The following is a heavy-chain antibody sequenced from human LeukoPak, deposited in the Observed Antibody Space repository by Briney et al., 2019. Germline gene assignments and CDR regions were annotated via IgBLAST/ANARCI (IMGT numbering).Heavy chain of an antibody. CDR2: ISSGSSYI. CDR3: RDAKAVAGDFDY. CDR1: GFTFSSYA. V-gene: IGHV3-21*01. J-gene: IGHJ4*02. D-gene: IGHD6-19*01. Sequence: GGSLRLSCAASGFTFSSYAMNWVRQAPGKGLGWVSSISSGSSYIYYADSVKGRFTISRDNAKNSLFLQMDSLRAEDTAVYYARDAKAVAGDFDYWGQGTLVTVSS.